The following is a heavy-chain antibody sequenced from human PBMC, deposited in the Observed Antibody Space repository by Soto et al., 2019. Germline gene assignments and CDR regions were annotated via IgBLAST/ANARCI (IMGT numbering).Heavy chain of an antibody. CDR2: MNPNSGNT. J-gene: IGHJ6*03. V-gene: IGHV1-8*01. CDR3: ARGVVVPAAMAKWYYYYYMDV. CDR1: GYTFTSYD. D-gene: IGHD2-2*01. Sequence: ASVKVSCKASGYTFTSYDINWVRQATGQGLEWMGWMNPNSGNTGYAQKFQGGVTMTRNTSISTAYMELSSLRSEDTAVYYCARGVVVPAAMAKWYYYYYMDVWGRGTTVTVSS.